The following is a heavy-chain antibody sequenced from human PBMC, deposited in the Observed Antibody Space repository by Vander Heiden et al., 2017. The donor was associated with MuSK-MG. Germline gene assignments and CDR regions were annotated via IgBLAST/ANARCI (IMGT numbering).Heavy chain of an antibody. J-gene: IGHJ6*01. D-gene: IGHD2-15*01. V-gene: IGHV4-39*01. Sequence: QMQLQESGPGLVKPSETLSLTCTVSGGSSSSRTDDWGWIRQPPGKGLEWIGSISVIVSTYNNPSLKSRVTIAVDTSKNPSALTLTSLTAADAAVYYCATPQMTGAYWFVGWG. CDR3: ATPQMTGAYWFVG. CDR1: GGSSSSRTDD. CDR2: ISVIVST.